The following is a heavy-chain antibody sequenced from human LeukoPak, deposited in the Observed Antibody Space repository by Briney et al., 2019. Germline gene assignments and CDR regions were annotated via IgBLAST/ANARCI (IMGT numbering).Heavy chain of an antibody. D-gene: IGHD6-13*01. Sequence: GGSLRLSCAASGFTFSSYDMHWVRQATGKGLEWVSAIGTAGDIYYPSSVKGRFTISRENAKNSLYLQMNSLRAGDTAVYYCAREGIAAAGYDAFDIWGQGTMVTVSS. CDR1: GFTFSSYD. CDR3: AREGIAAAGYDAFDI. J-gene: IGHJ3*02. CDR2: IGTAGDI. V-gene: IGHV3-13*01.